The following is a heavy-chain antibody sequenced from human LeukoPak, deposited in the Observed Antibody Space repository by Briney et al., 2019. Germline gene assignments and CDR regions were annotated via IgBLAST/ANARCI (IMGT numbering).Heavy chain of an antibody. J-gene: IGHJ5*02. D-gene: IGHD3-10*01. Sequence: PPGGSLRLSCAASGFTFSSSWMHWVRQAPGKGLVWVSRINPDGSTTHYGDSVQGRFTISRDNAKNTLYLQMNSLRAEDTAVYYCVRAGSFRFDLWGQGILVTVSS. CDR2: INPDGSTT. V-gene: IGHV3-74*01. CDR3: VRAGSFRFDL. CDR1: GFTFSSSW.